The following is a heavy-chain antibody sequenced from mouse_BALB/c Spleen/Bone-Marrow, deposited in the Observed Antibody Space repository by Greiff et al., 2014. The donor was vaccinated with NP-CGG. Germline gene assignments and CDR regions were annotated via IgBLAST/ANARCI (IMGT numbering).Heavy chain of an antibody. CDR2: IYPYNGGT. D-gene: IGHD2-10*01. CDR3: ARGRAYYVNYGFAY. V-gene: IGHV1S29*02. J-gene: IGHJ3*01. Sequence: DVKLQESGPELVKPGASVKISCKASGYTFTDYSIHWVKQSHGKSLEWIGYIYPYNGGTAYNQKFESKATLTVDNSSSTAYMELRSLTSEDSAVYYCARGRAYYVNYGFAYWGQGTLVTVSA. CDR1: GYTFTDYS.